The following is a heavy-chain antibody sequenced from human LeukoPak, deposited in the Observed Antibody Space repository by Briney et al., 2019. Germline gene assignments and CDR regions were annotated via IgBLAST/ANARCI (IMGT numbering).Heavy chain of an antibody. V-gene: IGHV3-23*01. J-gene: IGHJ4*02. CDR1: GFTFSSYA. CDR2: ISGSGGST. D-gene: IGHD3-22*01. CDR3: AKDPSITMIGVVIPGWDY. Sequence: PGGSLRLSCAASGFTFSSYAMSWVRQAPGKGLEWVSAISGSGGSTYYADSVKGRFTISRDNSKNTLYLQMNSLRAEDTAVYYCAKDPSITMIGVVIPGWDYWGQGTLVTVSS.